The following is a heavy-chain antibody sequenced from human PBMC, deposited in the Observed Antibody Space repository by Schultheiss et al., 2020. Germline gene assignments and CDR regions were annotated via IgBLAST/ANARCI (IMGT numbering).Heavy chain of an antibody. CDR1: GFTFSSYG. CDR3: AKVMIRHYYDSSGQHRDY. Sequence: GESLKISFAAAGFTFSSYGMHWVRQAPGKGLEWVAVISYDGSNKYYADSVKGRFTISRDNSKNTLYLQMNSLRAEDTAVYYCAKVMIRHYYDSSGQHRDYWGQGTMVTVSS. D-gene: IGHD3-22*01. CDR2: ISYDGSNK. V-gene: IGHV3-30*18. J-gene: IGHJ4*02.